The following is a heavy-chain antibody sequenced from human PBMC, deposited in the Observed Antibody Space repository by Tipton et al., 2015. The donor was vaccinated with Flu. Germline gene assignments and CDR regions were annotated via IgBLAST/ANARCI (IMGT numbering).Heavy chain of an antibody. CDR2: IYNGGTVT. CDR3: TRGPLPDSNWYNGMDV. Sequence: SLRLSCVGSGFTFSNHWMHWVRQIPGKGLVWVAHIYNGGTVTNYADSVKGRFTISRDNAKNTLYLQMNSLRAEDTAVYYCTRGPLPDSNWYNGMDVWGQGTTVTVFS. CDR1: GFTFSNHW. V-gene: IGHV3-74*01. D-gene: IGHD6-13*01. J-gene: IGHJ6*02.